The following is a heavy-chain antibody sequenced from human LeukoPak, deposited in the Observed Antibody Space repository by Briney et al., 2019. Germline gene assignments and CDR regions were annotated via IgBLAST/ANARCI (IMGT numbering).Heavy chain of an antibody. D-gene: IGHD1-14*01. CDR1: GGSISSYY. CDR2: IYHSGST. V-gene: IGHV4-38-2*02. CDR3: AREEPFDY. Sequence: SETLSLTCTVSGGSISSYYWSWIRQPPGKGLEWIGSIYHSGSTYYNPSLKSRVTISVDTSKNQFSLKLSSVTAADTAVYYCAREEPFDYWGQGTLVTVSS. J-gene: IGHJ4*02.